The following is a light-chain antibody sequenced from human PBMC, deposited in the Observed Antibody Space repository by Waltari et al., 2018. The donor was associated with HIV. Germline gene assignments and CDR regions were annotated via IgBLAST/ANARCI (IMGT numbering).Light chain of an antibody. J-gene: IGLJ2*01. CDR1: SRYFGAYTY. CDR2: EVN. V-gene: IGLV2-14*01. Sequence: QSALTQPASVSGFPGQSITISCTGTSRYFGAYTYVSWYHQHPGKAPKLMIYEVNNRPSGVSDRFSGSKSGNTASLTISGLQAEDEADYYCSSYTSSSTLGVFGGGTKLTVL. CDR3: SSYTSSSTLGV.